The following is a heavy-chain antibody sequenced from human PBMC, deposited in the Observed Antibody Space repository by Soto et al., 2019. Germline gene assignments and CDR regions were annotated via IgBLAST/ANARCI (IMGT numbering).Heavy chain of an antibody. J-gene: IGHJ5*02. V-gene: IGHV1-69*12. Sequence: QVQLVQSGAEVKKPGSSVKVSCKASGVTFSSYAISWVRQAPGQGLEWMGGIIPIFGTANYAQKFQGRVTITADESTSTAYRELRSLRPEDTSVYYCARDNPLYYDFWSGYHTRSGNWFDPWGQGTLVTVSS. D-gene: IGHD3-3*01. CDR2: IIPIFGTA. CDR3: ARDNPLYYDFWSGYHTRSGNWFDP. CDR1: GVTFSSYA.